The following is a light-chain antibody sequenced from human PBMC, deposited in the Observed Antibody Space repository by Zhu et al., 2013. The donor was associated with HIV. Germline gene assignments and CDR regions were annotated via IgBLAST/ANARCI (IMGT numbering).Light chain of an antibody. J-gene: IGKJ2*01. CDR1: QSISSD. V-gene: IGKV3-15*01. Sequence: EIVMTQSPATLSVSPGERATLSCRASQSISSDLAWYQQNPGQAPRLLIYDASRRATDIPPRFSGSGSGTEFTLTISSLQSEDFAVYYCQQYNNWPYTFGQGTKLEIK. CDR2: DAS. CDR3: QQYNNWPYT.